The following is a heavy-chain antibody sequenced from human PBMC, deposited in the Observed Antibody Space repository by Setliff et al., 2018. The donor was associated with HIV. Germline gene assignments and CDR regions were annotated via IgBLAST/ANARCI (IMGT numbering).Heavy chain of an antibody. V-gene: IGHV4-59*11. CDR3: VRGYCSSTTCYDDYYYMDV. CDR2: IFYTGST. CDR1: GGSISGHY. D-gene: IGHD2-2*01. Sequence: PSETLSLTCTVSGGSISGHYWSWIRQPPGKGLEWIAYIFYTGSTNYNPSLKSRVTISVDTSKNQFFLKLSSVTAADTAVYYCVRGYCSSTTCYDDYYYMDVWGKGSTVTGSS. J-gene: IGHJ6*03.